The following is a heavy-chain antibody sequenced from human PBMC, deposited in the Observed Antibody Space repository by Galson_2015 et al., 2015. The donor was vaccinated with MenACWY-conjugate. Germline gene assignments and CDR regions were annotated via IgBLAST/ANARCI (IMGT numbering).Heavy chain of an antibody. D-gene: IGHD1-14*01. J-gene: IGHJ4*02. CDR2: IYPGDSDT. CDR3: ARPSTGGYDVNFDN. CDR1: GYSFTDYW. V-gene: IGHV5-51*01. Sequence: QSGAEVKKPGESLKISCKGSGYSFTDYWIAWVRQMPGKGLEWMGIIYPGDSDTKYSPSFQGQVTISADKSINTAYLQWSSLEASDTAMCYCARPSTGGYDVNFDNWGQGTLVTVSS.